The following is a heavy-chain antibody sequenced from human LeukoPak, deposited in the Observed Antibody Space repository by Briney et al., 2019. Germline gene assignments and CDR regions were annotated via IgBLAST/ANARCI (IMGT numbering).Heavy chain of an antibody. CDR3: ARGLVGVDDC. V-gene: IGHV3-74*01. CDR2: LNPDGSRT. J-gene: IGHJ4*02. CDR1: GFTVSSNY. Sequence: GGSLRLSCAASGFTVSSNYMSWVRQAPGKGLVWVSRLNPDGSRTDYAESVKGRFTISRDNSKNTLYLQMNSLRAEDTAVYYCARGLVGVDDCWGQGTLVTVSS. D-gene: IGHD2-8*01.